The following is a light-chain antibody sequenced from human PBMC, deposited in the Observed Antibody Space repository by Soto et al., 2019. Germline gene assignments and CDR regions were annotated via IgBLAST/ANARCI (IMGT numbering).Light chain of an antibody. J-gene: IGKJ5*01. CDR3: QQYGSSPLIT. CDR1: QSVSSSY. V-gene: IGKV3-20*01. Sequence: EMVLTQPPGTLSLSQGEIATLSFRSSQSVSSSYLAWYQQKPGQAPKFLIYGVSSRATGIPDRFSGSGSGTDFTLTISRLEPEDFAVYHCQQYGSSPLITFGQGTRLEIK. CDR2: GVS.